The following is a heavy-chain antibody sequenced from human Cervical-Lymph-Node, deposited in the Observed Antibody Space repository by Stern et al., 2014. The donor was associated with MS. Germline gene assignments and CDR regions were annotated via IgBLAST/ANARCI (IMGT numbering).Heavy chain of an antibody. Sequence: VQLLQSGSEVKKPGSSVKVSCKASGGTFSSSYAVSWVRQAPGQGLEWMGRIIPIFGLANYAQKFQNRVTISVDKSTSIVYLEVNSLTSEDTAVYYCARGIVTNRAAASLHNLFDPWGQGTRVTVSS. CDR1: GGTFSSSYA. D-gene: IGHD2-2*01. J-gene: IGHJ5*02. CDR3: ARGIVTNRAAASLHNLFDP. CDR2: IIPIFGLA. V-gene: IGHV1-69*09.